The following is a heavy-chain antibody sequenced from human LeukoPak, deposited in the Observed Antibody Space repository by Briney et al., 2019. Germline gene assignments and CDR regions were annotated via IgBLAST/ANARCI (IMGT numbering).Heavy chain of an antibody. CDR1: GDSVSSDSYY. Sequence: SETLSLTCTVSGDSVSSDSYYWSWIRQPPGKGLEWIAYIDYSGSTKYNPSLKSRVTISVDTSKNQFSLKLRSVTAADTAVYYCARHVPYSAAGIRDYFDYWGQGTLVTVSS. D-gene: IGHD6-13*01. J-gene: IGHJ4*02. CDR2: IDYSGST. V-gene: IGHV4-61*01. CDR3: ARHVPYSAAGIRDYFDY.